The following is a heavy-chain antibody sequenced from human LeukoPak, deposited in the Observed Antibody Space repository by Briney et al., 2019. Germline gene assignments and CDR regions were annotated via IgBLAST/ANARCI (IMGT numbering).Heavy chain of an antibody. J-gene: IGHJ4*02. Sequence: GSSVKVSCKASGGTFSSYAISWVRQAPGQGLEWMGGIIPIFGTANYAQKFQGRVTITADESTSTAYMELSSLRSEDTAVYYCARGGSYVWGSYLLKGTQRTDFDYWGQGTLVTVSS. V-gene: IGHV1-69*01. D-gene: IGHD3-16*02. CDR3: ARGGSYVWGSYLLKGTQRTDFDY. CDR1: GGTFSSYA. CDR2: IIPIFGTA.